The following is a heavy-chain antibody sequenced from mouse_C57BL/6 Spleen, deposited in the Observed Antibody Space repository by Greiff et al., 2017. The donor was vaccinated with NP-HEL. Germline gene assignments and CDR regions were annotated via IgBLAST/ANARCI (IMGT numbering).Heavy chain of an antibody. J-gene: IGHJ2*01. CDR3: ARWVTTGGPGFDY. CDR2: IDPSDSYT. V-gene: IGHV1-50*01. CDR1: GYTFTSYW. Sequence: QVQLQQPGAELVKPGASVKLSCKASGYTFTSYWMQWVKQRPGQGLEWIGEIDPSDSYTNYNQKFKGKATLTVDTSSSTAYMQLSSLTSEDSAVYYCARWVTTGGPGFDYWGQGTTLTVSS. D-gene: IGHD2-2*01.